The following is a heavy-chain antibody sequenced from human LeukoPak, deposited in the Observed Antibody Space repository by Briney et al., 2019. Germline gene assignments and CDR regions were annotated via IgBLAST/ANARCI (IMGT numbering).Heavy chain of an antibody. Sequence: GASVKVSCKASGYTFTGYYIHWVRQATGQGLEWMGWMNPNSGNTGYAQKFQGRVTMTRDTSISTAYMELSRLRSDDTAVYYCARDPGSGSPEDYYYMDVWGKGTTLTVSS. CDR1: GYTFTGYY. CDR2: MNPNSGNT. V-gene: IGHV1-2*02. CDR3: ARDPGSGSPEDYYYMDV. J-gene: IGHJ6*03. D-gene: IGHD6-19*01.